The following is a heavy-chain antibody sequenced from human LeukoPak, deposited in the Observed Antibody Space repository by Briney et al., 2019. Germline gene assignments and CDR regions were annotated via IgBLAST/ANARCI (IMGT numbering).Heavy chain of an antibody. D-gene: IGHD2-2*01. CDR2: INPNSGGT. Sequence: GASVKVSCKASGYTFTGYYMHWVRQAPGQGLEWMGWINPNSGGTNYAQKFQGRVTMTRDTSISTAYMELSRLRSDDTAVYYCAREDVLGYCSSTNCSREVDFDYWGQGTLVTVSS. V-gene: IGHV1-2*02. J-gene: IGHJ4*02. CDR3: AREDVLGYCSSTNCSREVDFDY. CDR1: GYTFTGYY.